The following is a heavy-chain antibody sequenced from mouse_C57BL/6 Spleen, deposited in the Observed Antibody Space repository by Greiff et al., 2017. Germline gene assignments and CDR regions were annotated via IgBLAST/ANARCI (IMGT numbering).Heavy chain of an antibody. Sequence: VQLQQSVAELVRPGASVKLSCTASGFSIKNTYMHWVKQRPEQGLEWIGRIDPANGNTKYAPKFQGKATITADTSSNTAYLQLSSLTSEDTAIYYSAREDYGYENYYAMDYWGQGTSVTVSS. CDR1: GFSIKNTY. CDR3: AREDYGYENYYAMDY. J-gene: IGHJ4*01. D-gene: IGHD2-2*01. CDR2: IDPANGNT. V-gene: IGHV14-3*01.